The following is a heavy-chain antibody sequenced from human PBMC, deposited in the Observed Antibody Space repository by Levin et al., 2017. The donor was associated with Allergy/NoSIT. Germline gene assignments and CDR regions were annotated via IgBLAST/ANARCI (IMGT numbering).Heavy chain of an antibody. CDR2: ISTSSSTI. D-gene: IGHD4-17*01. Sequence: GGSLRLSCAASGFTFSSYTMNWVRQAPRKGLEWVSYISTSSSTIYYADSVKGRFTISRDNAKNSLYLQMSSLRAEDTAVYYCARDGPYGAFDYWGQGTLLTVSS. V-gene: IGHV3-48*01. CDR1: GFTFSSYT. CDR3: ARDGPYGAFDY. J-gene: IGHJ4*02.